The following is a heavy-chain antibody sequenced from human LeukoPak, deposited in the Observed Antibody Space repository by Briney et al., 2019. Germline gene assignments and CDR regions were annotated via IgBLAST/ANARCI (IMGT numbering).Heavy chain of an antibody. Sequence: SETLSLTCAVYGGSFSGYYWSWIRQPPGKGLEWIGEINHSGSTNYNPSLKSRVTISVDTSKNQFSLKLSSVTAADTAVYYCARVHPLTGTTVWFDPWGQGTLVTVSS. CDR2: INHSGST. V-gene: IGHV4-34*01. J-gene: IGHJ5*02. CDR1: GGSFSGYY. CDR3: ARVHPLTGTTVWFDP. D-gene: IGHD1-7*01.